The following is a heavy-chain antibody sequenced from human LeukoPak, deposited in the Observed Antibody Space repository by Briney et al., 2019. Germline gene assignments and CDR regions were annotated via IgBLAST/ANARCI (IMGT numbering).Heavy chain of an antibody. Sequence: SETLSLTCTVSGGSIGSYYWSWIRQPPGKGLEWIGYIYYSGSTNYNPSLKSRVTISVDTSKNQFSLKLSSVTAADTAVYYCARGWRHDYWGQGTLVTVSS. CDR1: GGSIGSYY. J-gene: IGHJ4*02. D-gene: IGHD2-15*01. CDR3: ARGWRHDY. CDR2: IYYSGST. V-gene: IGHV4-59*01.